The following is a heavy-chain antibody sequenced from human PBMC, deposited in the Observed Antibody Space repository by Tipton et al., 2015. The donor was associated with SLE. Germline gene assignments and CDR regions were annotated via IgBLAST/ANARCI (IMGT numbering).Heavy chain of an antibody. D-gene: IGHD3-22*01. J-gene: IGHJ4*02. V-gene: IGHV3-30-3*01. CDR3: ATGKWFPEPDY. CDR2: ISYDGSNK. Sequence: SLRLSCAASGFTFSSYAMSWVRQAPGKGLEWVAVISYDGSNKYYADSVKGRFTISRDNSKNTLYLQMNSLRAEDTAVYYCATGKWFPEPDYWGQGTLVTVSS. CDR1: GFTFSSYA.